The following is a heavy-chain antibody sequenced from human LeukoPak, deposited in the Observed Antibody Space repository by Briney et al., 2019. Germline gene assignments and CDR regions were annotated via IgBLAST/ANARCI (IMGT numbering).Heavy chain of an antibody. CDR2: IRYDGSNK. CDR3: AKGGVAVAGTPYYYYYMDV. D-gene: IGHD6-19*01. V-gene: IGHV3-30*02. CDR1: GFTFSSYG. Sequence: PGGSLRLPCAASGFTFSSYGMHWVRQAPGKGLEWVAFIRYDGSNKYYADSVKGRFTISRDNSKNTLYLQMNSLRAEDTAVYYCAKGGVAVAGTPYYYYYMDVWGKGTTVTVSS. J-gene: IGHJ6*03.